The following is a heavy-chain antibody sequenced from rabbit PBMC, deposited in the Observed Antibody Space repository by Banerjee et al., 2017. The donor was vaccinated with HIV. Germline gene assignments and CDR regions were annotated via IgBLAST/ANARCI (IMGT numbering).Heavy chain of an antibody. CDR3: ARDTSSSFSSYGMDL. Sequence: QEQLEESGGDLVKPEGSLTLTCTASGFSFSSSYYMCWVRQAPGKGLECIGCIYADRSGSTYYASWAKGRFTVSKASSTTVTLQMTRLTAADTATYFCARDTSSSFSSYGMDLWGPGTLVTVS. D-gene: IGHD1-1*01. CDR1: GFSFSSSYY. V-gene: IGHV1S45*01. CDR2: IYADRSGST. J-gene: IGHJ6*01.